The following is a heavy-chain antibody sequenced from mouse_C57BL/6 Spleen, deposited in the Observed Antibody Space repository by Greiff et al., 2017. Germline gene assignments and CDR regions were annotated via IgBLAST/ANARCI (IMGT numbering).Heavy chain of an antibody. CDR2: IYPGSGNT. CDR3: ARNSYASSFDY. CDR1: GYSFTSYY. Sequence: QVQLQQSGPGLVKPGASVKISCKASGYSFTSYYIHWVKQRPGQGLEWIGWIYPGSGNTKYNEKFKGKATLTADTSSSTAYMQLSRLTSEASAVYYYARNSYASSFDYWGQGTTLTVSS. J-gene: IGHJ2*01. D-gene: IGHD1-1*01. V-gene: IGHV1-66*01.